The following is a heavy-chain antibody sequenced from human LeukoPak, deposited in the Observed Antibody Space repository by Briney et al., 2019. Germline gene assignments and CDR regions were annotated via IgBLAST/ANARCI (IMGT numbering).Heavy chain of an antibody. D-gene: IGHD3-22*01. J-gene: IGHJ6*02. Sequence: TGGSLRLSCGASGFTFSSYWMHWVRQAPGKGLVWVSRIKSDGSRTDYADSVKGRLIISRDNAKNTLYLQMSSLRVEDTAVYYCARDSYYYDDRGSHYYGIDVWGHGTTVTVSS. CDR2: IKSDGSRT. V-gene: IGHV3-74*01. CDR1: GFTFSSYW. CDR3: ARDSYYYDDRGSHYYGIDV.